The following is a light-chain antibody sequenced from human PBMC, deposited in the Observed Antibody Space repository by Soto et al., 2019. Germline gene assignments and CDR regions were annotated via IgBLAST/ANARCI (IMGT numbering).Light chain of an antibody. CDR2: GAS. J-gene: IGKJ1*01. Sequence: EIVMRPSPATMAVTPGQRASLSCRASQSVSTTVAWYHQKPGQAPRLLVYGASTRATGIPARFSGSGAGTDFTLTITSLQSEDFGVYFCQQYKDWATTFGQGTKVDIK. V-gene: IGKV3-15*01. CDR1: QSVSTT. CDR3: QQYKDWATT.